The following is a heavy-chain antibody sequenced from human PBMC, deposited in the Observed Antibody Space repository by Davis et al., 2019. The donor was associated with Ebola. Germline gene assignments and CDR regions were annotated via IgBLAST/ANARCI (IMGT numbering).Heavy chain of an antibody. CDR2: IYYSGST. Sequence: SETLSLTCTVSGGSISSGGYYWSWIRQHPGKGLEWIGYIYYSGSTYYNPSLKSRVTISVDTSKNQFSLKLSSVTAADTAVYYCARDGVTIFGMVIHPYFDHWGQGTLVTVSS. J-gene: IGHJ4*02. D-gene: IGHD3-3*01. CDR1: GGSISSGGYY. V-gene: IGHV4-31*03. CDR3: ARDGVTIFGMVIHPYFDH.